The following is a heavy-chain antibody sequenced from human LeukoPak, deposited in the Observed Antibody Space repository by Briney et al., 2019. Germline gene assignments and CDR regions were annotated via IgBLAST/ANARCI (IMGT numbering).Heavy chain of an antibody. CDR2: INHSGST. CDR3: ARVGQWLAYYFDY. J-gene: IGHJ4*02. Sequence: SETLSLTSAVYGGSFSGYYWSWIRQPPGKGLEWIGEINHSGSTNYNPSLKSRVTISVDTSKNQFSLKLSSVTAADTAVYYCARVGQWLAYYFDYWGQGTLVTVSS. CDR1: GGSFSGYY. V-gene: IGHV4-34*01. D-gene: IGHD6-19*01.